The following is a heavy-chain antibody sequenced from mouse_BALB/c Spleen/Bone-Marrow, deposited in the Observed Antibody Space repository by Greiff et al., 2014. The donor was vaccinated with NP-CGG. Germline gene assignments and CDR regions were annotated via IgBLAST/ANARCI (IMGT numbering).Heavy chain of an antibody. CDR3: ARSEGYYEWFAY. J-gene: IGHJ3*01. Sequence: QVQLQQSGAELAKPGASVKMSCKASGYTFTSYWMHWVKQRPGQGLEWIGYINPSTGYTEYNQKFKDKATLTADKSSSTAYMQLGSLTSEDSAVYYCARSEGYYEWFAYWGQGTLVTVSA. V-gene: IGHV1-7*01. CDR1: GYTFTSYW. CDR2: INPSTGYT. D-gene: IGHD2-3*01.